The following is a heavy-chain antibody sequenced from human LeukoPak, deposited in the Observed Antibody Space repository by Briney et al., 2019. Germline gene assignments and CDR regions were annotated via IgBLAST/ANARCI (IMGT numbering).Heavy chain of an antibody. D-gene: IGHD2-2*01. Sequence: GRSLRLSCAASGFTFSSYAMHWVRQAPGKGLEWVAVISYDGNNKYYADSVKGRSTISRDNSKNTPYLQMNSLRAEDTAVYYCARDIVVVPAADNWFDPWGQGTLVTVSS. J-gene: IGHJ5*02. CDR3: ARDIVVVPAADNWFDP. V-gene: IGHV3-30-3*01. CDR2: ISYDGNNK. CDR1: GFTFSSYA.